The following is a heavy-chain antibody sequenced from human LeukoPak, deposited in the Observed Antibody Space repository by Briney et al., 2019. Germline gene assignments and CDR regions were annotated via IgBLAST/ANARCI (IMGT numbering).Heavy chain of an antibody. CDR2: ISGSGGST. Sequence: PGGSLRLSCAASGFTFNNYAMNWVRQAPGKGLEWVSSISGSGGSTYYADSVEGRFTISRDNSKNTLYLQMNSLRVEDTAVYYCATRSYFGGQGTLVTVSS. CDR3: ATRSYF. D-gene: IGHD2/OR15-2a*01. CDR1: GFTFNNYA. J-gene: IGHJ4*02. V-gene: IGHV3-23*01.